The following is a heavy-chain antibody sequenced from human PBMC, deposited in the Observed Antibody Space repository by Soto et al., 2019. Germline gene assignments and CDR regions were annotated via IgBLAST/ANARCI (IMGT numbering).Heavy chain of an antibody. Sequence: QVQLVQSGAEVKKPGASVKVSCKASGYTFTSYGISWVRQAPGQGLEWMGWINAYNGNTKYAQKFQGRVTMTTDTTTSTAYMELRSLRSDDTAVYYCARDLGGSYYAPVDYWGQGTLVTVSS. V-gene: IGHV1-18*01. CDR1: GYTFTSYG. J-gene: IGHJ4*02. D-gene: IGHD1-26*01. CDR3: ARDLGGSYYAPVDY. CDR2: INAYNGNT.